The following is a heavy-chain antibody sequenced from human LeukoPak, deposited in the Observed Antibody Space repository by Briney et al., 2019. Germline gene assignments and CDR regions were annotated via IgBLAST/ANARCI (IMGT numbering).Heavy chain of an antibody. Sequence: GGSLRLSCVASGFTFSDYYMSWIRQAPGKGLEWVSYISSSSNYTNYADSVRGRFTISRDNAKNSLYLQMNSLRAEDTAVYYCARPPYSSSWDPGWFDPWGQGTLITVSS. V-gene: IGHV3-11*06. CDR2: ISSSSNYT. CDR3: ARPPYSSSWDPGWFDP. CDR1: GFTFSDYY. D-gene: IGHD6-13*01. J-gene: IGHJ5*02.